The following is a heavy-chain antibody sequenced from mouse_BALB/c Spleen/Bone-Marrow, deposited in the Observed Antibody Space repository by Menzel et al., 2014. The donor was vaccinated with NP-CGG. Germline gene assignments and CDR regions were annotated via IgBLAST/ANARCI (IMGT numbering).Heavy chain of an antibody. D-gene: IGHD2-10*01. Sequence: QVQLKQSGPGLVQPSQSLSITCTVSGFSLTSYGVHWVRQSPGKGLEWLGVIWRGGSTDYNAAFISRLSISKDNSKSQVFFKMNSLQANDTAIYYCARNAYYGNYGFAYWGQGTLVTVSA. CDR1: GFSLTSYG. V-gene: IGHV2-2*02. J-gene: IGHJ3*01. CDR3: ARNAYYGNYGFAY. CDR2: IWRGGST.